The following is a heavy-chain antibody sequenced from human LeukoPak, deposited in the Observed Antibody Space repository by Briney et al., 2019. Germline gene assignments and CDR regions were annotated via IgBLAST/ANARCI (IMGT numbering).Heavy chain of an antibody. CDR2: INHSGST. V-gene: IGHV4-34*01. D-gene: IGHD3-22*01. Sequence: PSETLSLTCAVYGGSFSGYYWSWIRQPPGKGLEWIGEINHSGSTNYNPSLKSRVTISVDTSKNQFSLKLSSVTAADTAVYYCARRSYYYDSSGPYNWFDPWGQGTLVTVSS. J-gene: IGHJ5*02. CDR3: ARRSYYYDSSGPYNWFDP. CDR1: GGSFSGYY.